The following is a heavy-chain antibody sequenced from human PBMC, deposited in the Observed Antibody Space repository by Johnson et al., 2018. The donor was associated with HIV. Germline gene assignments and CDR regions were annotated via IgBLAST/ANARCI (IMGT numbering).Heavy chain of an antibody. CDR2: ISTDGSNE. D-gene: IGHD5-18*01. V-gene: IGHV3-30*04. J-gene: IGHJ3*02. Sequence: QMLLVESGGGVVQPGRSLRLSCAASGFTFSSYAIHWVRQAPGKGLEWVAVISTDGSNEYYADSVKDRFTISRDNSKNTLFLQMNSLRAEDTAVYDCPRDRGGYSYGYDSDAFDIWGQGTMVTVSS. CDR1: GFTFSSYA. CDR3: PRDRGGYSYGYDSDAFDI.